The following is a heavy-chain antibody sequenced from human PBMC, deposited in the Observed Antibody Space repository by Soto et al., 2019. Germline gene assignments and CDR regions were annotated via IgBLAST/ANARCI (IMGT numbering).Heavy chain of an antibody. V-gene: IGHV3-30-3*01. CDR3: ARGNLDV. CDR2: VLTDVNNK. J-gene: IGHJ6*02. Sequence: QVQLRESGGGVVQPGRSLRLSCAASGFTFSLFTLHWVRQPPGKGLDWVAVVLTDVNNKFYASSVKGRFTISRDNSKNTMYLQMNNLSPEDTAVYYCARGNLDVWGQGTTVTVSS. D-gene: IGHD1-7*01. CDR1: GFTFSLFT.